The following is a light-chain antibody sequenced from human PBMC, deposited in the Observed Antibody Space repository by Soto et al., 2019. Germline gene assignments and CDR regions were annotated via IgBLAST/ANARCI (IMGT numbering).Light chain of an antibody. CDR3: AAWDDSLSGVV. CDR1: SSNIGSNY. J-gene: IGLJ2*01. CDR2: RNN. Sequence: QSVLTQPPSGSGTPGQRVTISCSGSSSNIGSNYVYWYQQLPGTAPKLLIYRNNQRPSGVPDRFSGSKSGTSASLAISGLRSEDEADYYCAAWDDSLSGVVFGGGTKLTLL. V-gene: IGLV1-47*01.